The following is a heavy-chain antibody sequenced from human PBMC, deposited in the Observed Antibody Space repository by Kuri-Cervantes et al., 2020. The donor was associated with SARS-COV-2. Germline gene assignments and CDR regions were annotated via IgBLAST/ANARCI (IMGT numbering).Heavy chain of an antibody. CDR1: GGSFSGYY. CDR3: ARGDTDYYDSSGYSYYFDY. J-gene: IGHJ4*02. D-gene: IGHD3-22*01. V-gene: IGHV4-34*01. Sequence: SETLSLTCAVYGGSFSGYYWSWIRQPPGKGLEWIGEINHSGSTNYNPPLKSRVTISVDTSKNQFSLKLSSVTAADTAVYYCARGDTDYYDSSGYSYYFDYWGQGTLVTVSS. CDR2: INHSGST.